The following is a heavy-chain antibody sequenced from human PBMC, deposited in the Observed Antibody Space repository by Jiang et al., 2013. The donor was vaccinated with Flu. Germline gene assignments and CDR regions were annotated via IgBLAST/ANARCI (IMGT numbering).Heavy chain of an antibody. J-gene: IGHJ4*02. V-gene: IGHV4-34*01. Sequence: LLKPSETLSLTCAVYGGSFSGYYWSWIRQPPGKGLEWIGEINHSGSTNYNPSLKSRVTISVDTSKNQFSLKLSSVTAADTAVYYCARRFYGANFDYWGQGTLVTVSS. CDR3: ARRFYGANFDY. D-gene: IGHD4-17*01. CDR2: INHSGST. CDR1: GGSFSGYY.